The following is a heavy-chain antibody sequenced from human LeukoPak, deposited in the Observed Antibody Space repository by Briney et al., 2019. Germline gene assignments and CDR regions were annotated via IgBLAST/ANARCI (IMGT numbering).Heavy chain of an antibody. J-gene: IGHJ4*02. V-gene: IGHV1-2*06. CDR3: ARISYDSSGYLDY. CDR1: GGTFSSYA. Sequence: ASVKVSCKASGGTFSSYAISWVRQAPGQGLEWMGRINPNSGGTNYAQKFQGRVTMTRDTSISTAYMELSRLRSDDTAVYYCARISYDSSGYLDYWGQGTLVTVSS. CDR2: INPNSGGT. D-gene: IGHD3-22*01.